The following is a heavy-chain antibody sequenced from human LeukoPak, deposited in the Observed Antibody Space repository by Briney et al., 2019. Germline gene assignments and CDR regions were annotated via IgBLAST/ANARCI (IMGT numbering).Heavy chain of an antibody. V-gene: IGHV3-48*02. J-gene: IGHJ6*02. D-gene: IGHD4-23*01. CDR2: ISSSSSTI. CDR3: ARRTPYEGMDV. CDR1: GFTFSSYR. Sequence: GGSLRLSCAASGFTFSSYRMNWVRQAPGKGLEWVSYISSSSSTIYYADSVKGRLSISRDNAKNSVYLQINSLRDEDTAVYYCARRTPYEGMDVWGQGTTVTVSS.